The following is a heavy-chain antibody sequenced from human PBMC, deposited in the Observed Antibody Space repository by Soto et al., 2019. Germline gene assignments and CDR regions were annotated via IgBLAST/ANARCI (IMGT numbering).Heavy chain of an antibody. CDR1: GVTFSNYA. Sequence: PGGSLRLSCAASGVTFSNYAMHWVRQAPGKGLEWVAVISYDGSNKYYADSVKGRFTISRDNSKNTLYLQVNSLRAEDMAVYYCAKPLLRFLEWLPMDYWGQGTLVTVSS. J-gene: IGHJ4*02. CDR3: AKPLLRFLEWLPMDY. CDR2: ISYDGSNK. V-gene: IGHV3-30-3*01. D-gene: IGHD3-3*01.